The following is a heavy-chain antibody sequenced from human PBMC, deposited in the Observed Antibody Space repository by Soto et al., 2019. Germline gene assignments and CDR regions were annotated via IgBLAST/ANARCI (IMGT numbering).Heavy chain of an antibody. J-gene: IGHJ6*02. V-gene: IGHV4-4*02. CDR1: GGSISSSNW. Sequence: SETLSLTCAVSGGSISSSNWWSWVRQPPGKGLEWIGEIYHSGSTNYNPSLKSRVTISVDKSKNQFSLKLSSVTAADTAVYYCARSNIHITMTAMSGIDVRGQATTVIVSS. CDR3: ARSNIHITMTAMSGIDV. D-gene: IGHD3-22*01. CDR2: IYHSGST.